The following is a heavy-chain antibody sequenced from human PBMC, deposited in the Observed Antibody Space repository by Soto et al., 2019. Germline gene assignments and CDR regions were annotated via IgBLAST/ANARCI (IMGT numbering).Heavy chain of an antibody. V-gene: IGHV2-5*02. J-gene: IGHJ4*02. CDR1: GCSLSTNGVG. CDR2: IYWDDDK. Sequence: QITLKESGPTLVKPTQTLTLTCTFSGCSLSTNGVGVGWIRQPPGKALEWLALIYWDDDKHYSPSLKSRLTITKDTSKNQVVLTMTNMDPVDTGTYYWAHVEATVTKVWGQGTLVTVSA. CDR3: AHVEATVTKV. D-gene: IGHD4-17*01.